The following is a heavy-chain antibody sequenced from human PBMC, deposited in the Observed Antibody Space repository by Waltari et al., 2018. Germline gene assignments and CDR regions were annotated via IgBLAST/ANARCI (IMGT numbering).Heavy chain of an antibody. CDR2: IRGRGGST. CDR3: AKDLSYYDFWSGYYSPYYYYYYGMDV. J-gene: IGHJ6*02. Sequence: EVQLVESGGGLVQPGGSLRLSCAASGFTFSSYAMSWVRQAPGKGLEWVSAIRGRGGSTYYADSVKARFTISRDNSKNTLYLQMNSLRAEDTAVYYCAKDLSYYDFWSGYYSPYYYYYYGMDVWGQGTTVTVSS. V-gene: IGHV3-23*04. D-gene: IGHD3-3*01. CDR1: GFTFSSYA.